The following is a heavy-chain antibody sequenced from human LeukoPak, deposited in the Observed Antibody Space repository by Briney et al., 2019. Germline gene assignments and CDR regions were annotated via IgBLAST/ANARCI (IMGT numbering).Heavy chain of an antibody. J-gene: IGHJ6*02. CDR2: IYYSGST. CDR3: AGDIAVPADNYYYYYGMDV. Sequence: SETLSLTCTVSGGSISSGGYYWSWIRQHPGKGLEWIGYIYYSGSTYYNPSLKSRVTISVDTSKNQFSLKLSSVTAADTAVYYCAGDIAVPADNYYYYYGMDVWGQGTTVTVSS. D-gene: IGHD2-2*01. V-gene: IGHV4-31*03. CDR1: GGSISSGGYY.